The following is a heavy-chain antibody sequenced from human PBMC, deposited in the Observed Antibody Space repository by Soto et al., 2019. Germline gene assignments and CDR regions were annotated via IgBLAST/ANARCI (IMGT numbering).Heavy chain of an antibody. CDR3: ARYDAESGSNKLDP. CDR2: IYYSGST. Sequence: QVQLQESGQGLVKPSETLSVTCTVSGGSVSSRSHFWSWIRQPPGGGLQWIGYIYYSGSTNYNPSLKSRATLSVDTSMNQFSLRLTSVTAADTAVYYCARYDAESGSNKLDPWGQGTLVTVSS. J-gene: IGHJ5*02. CDR1: GGSVSSRSHF. D-gene: IGHD5-12*01. V-gene: IGHV4-61*01.